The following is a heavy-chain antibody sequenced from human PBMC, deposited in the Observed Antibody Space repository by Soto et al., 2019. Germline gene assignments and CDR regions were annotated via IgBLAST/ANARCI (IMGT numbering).Heavy chain of an antibody. J-gene: IGHJ5*02. Sequence: GGSLRLSCAASGFTVGGNHLSWVRQAPGKGLEWVAVIHTSGDTYYADSVKGRFTISRDNSKNMVYLQMNSLGVGDTAMYFCARGVNDDTWGQGTQVTVSS. CDR3: ARGVNDDT. CDR2: IHTSGDT. V-gene: IGHV3-53*01. CDR1: GFTVGGNH. D-gene: IGHD2-8*01.